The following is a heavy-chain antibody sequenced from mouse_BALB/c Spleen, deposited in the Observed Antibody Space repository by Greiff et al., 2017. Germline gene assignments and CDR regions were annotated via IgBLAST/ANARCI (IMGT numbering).Heavy chain of an antibody. CDR3: TRGGVVATGRYFDY. V-gene: IGHV5-6-4*01. CDR2: ISSGGSYT. CDR1: GFTFSSYT. Sequence: EVQLVESGGGLVKPGGSLKLSCAASGFTFSSYTMSWVRQTPEKRLEWVATISSGGSYTYYPDSVKGRFTISRDNAKNTLYLQMSSLKSEDTAMYYCTRGGVVATGRYFDYWGQGTTLTVSS. D-gene: IGHD1-1*01. J-gene: IGHJ2*01.